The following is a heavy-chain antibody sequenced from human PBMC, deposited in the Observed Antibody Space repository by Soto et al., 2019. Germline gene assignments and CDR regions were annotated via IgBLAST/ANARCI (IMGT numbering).Heavy chain of an antibody. Sequence: SETLSLTCSVSGGSVSSGSYYWSWIRQPPGKGLEWIGYIYYSGSTNYNPSLKSRVTISVDTSKNQFSLKLSSVTAADTAVYYCARAWAFTDCSSTSCRTGNNWFDPWGQGTLVTVSS. J-gene: IGHJ5*02. CDR1: GGSVSSGSYY. V-gene: IGHV4-61*01. D-gene: IGHD2-2*01. CDR2: IYYSGST. CDR3: ARAWAFTDCSSTSCRTGNNWFDP.